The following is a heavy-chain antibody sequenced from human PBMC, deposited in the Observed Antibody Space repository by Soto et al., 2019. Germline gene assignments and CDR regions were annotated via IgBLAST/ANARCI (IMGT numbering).Heavy chain of an antibody. CDR3: ARARVEMAFDY. CDR1: GGSISSYY. CDR2: IYYSGST. Sequence: SETLSLTCTVSGGSISSYYWSWIRQPPGKGLEWIGYIYYSGSTNYNPSFKSRVTISVDTSKNQFSLKLSSVTAADTAVYYCARARVEMAFDYWGQGTLVTVSS. J-gene: IGHJ4*02. V-gene: IGHV4-59*01.